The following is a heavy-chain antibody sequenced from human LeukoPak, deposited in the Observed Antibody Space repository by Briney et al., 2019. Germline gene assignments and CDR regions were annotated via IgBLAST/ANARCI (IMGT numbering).Heavy chain of an antibody. D-gene: IGHD3-22*01. J-gene: IGHJ4*02. Sequence: SETLSLTCAVYGGSFSGYYWSWIRQPPGKGLEWIGEINHSGSTNYNPSLKSPVTISVDTSKNQFSLKLSSVTAADTAVYYCARGRRSSGYYYNYWGQGTLVTVSS. CDR3: ARGRRSSGYYYNY. V-gene: IGHV4-34*01. CDR2: INHSGST. CDR1: GGSFSGYY.